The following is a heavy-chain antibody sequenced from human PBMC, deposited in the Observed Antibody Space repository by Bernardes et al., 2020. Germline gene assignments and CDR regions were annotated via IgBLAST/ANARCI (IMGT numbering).Heavy chain of an antibody. CDR2: ISSSSSTI. Sequence: VGSLILSCAASGFTFRSYSMNWVRQAPGKGLEWVSYISSSSSTIYYADSVKGRFTISRDNAKNSLYLQMNSLRDEDTAVYYCARDTQVVPAATDDYWGQGTLVTVSS. CDR1: GFTFRSYS. V-gene: IGHV3-48*02. D-gene: IGHD2-2*01. J-gene: IGHJ4*02. CDR3: ARDTQVVPAATDDY.